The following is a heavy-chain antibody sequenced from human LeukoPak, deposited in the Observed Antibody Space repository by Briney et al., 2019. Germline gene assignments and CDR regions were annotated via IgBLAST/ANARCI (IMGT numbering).Heavy chain of an antibody. CDR3: ARSRSPRGSGFIF. J-gene: IGHJ4*02. Sequence: GSLRLSCAASGFTFKINTMNWVRQAPGKGLQWIASIPSSASYTHYADSVQGRFTISRDNANNVLYLQTNNLRVDDTAVYYCARSRSPRGSGFIFRGQGTLVTVSS. V-gene: IGHV3-21*06. CDR2: IPSSASYT. CDR1: GFTFKINT. D-gene: IGHD6-19*01.